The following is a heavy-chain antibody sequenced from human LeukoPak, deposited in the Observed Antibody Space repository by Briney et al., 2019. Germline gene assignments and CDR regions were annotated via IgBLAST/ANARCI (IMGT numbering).Heavy chain of an antibody. CDR3: ARESLDSRIY. V-gene: IGHV4-39*01. D-gene: IGHD3-22*01. CDR2: IYYSGST. J-gene: IGHJ4*02. Sequence: SGTLPLTCTVSGGSISSSSYYWGWIRQPPGKGLEWIGSIYYSGSTYYNPSLKSRVTISVDTSKNQFSLKLSSVTAADTAVYYCARESLDSRIYWGQGTLVTVSS. CDR1: GGSISSSSYY.